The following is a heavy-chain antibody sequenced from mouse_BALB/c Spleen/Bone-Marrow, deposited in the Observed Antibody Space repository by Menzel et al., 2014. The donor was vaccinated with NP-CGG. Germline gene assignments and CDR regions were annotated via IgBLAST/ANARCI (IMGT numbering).Heavy chain of an antibody. J-gene: IGHJ2*01. V-gene: IGHV1S135*01. CDR1: GYSFTSYY. CDR2: IDPFNGGT. D-gene: IGHD2-4*01. CDR3: ARAYDFLDY. Sequence: EVQLQQSGPELMKPGASVKISCKASGYSFTSYYMHWVKQSHGKSLEWIGYIDPFNGGTSYNQKFKGKATLTVDKSSNTAYMRLSSLTSEDSAVYYCARAYDFLDYWGQGSTLTVSS.